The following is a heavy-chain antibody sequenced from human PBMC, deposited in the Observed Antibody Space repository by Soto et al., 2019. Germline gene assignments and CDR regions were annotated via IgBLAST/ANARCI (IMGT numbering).Heavy chain of an antibody. Sequence: SETLSLTCTVSGGSISSYYWSWIRQPPGKGLEWIGYIYYSGSTNYNPSVKGRFTISRDNAKNTLYLQMNSLRAEDTAVYYCASVGMWWAGAFDIWGQGTMVTVS. CDR1: GGSISSYY. CDR2: IYYSGST. J-gene: IGHJ3*02. D-gene: IGHD2-21*01. CDR3: ASVGMWWAGAFDI. V-gene: IGHV4-59*12.